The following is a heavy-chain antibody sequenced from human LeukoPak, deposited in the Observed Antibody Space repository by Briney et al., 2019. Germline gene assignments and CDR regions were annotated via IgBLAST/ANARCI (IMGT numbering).Heavy chain of an antibody. CDR1: GFTFSSYE. V-gene: IGHV3-48*03. J-gene: IGHJ6*04. CDR2: ISSSGSTI. Sequence: RGSLRLSCAASGFTFSSYEMNWVRQAPGKGLEWVSYISSSGSTIYYADSVKGRFTISRDNAKNSLYLQMSSLRAEDTAVYYCAELGITMIGGVWGKGTTVTISS. CDR3: AELGITMIGGV. D-gene: IGHD3-10*02.